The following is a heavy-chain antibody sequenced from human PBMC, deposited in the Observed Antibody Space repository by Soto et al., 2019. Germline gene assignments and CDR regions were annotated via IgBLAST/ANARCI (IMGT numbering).Heavy chain of an antibody. V-gene: IGHV3-30*03. CDR2: TSYDGNNK. CDR3: ASTVDTTMVTWALGN. J-gene: IGHJ1*01. CDR1: RFIFISYG. D-gene: IGHD5-18*01. Sequence: QVQLVESGGGVVQPGRSLRLSCAAPRFIFISYGMHWVRQAPGKGLEWLAVTSYDGNNKYYGDSVKGRFTISRDESKNTLYLQMNSLRTEDTAVYYCASTVDTTMVTWALGNWGQGTLVTVSS.